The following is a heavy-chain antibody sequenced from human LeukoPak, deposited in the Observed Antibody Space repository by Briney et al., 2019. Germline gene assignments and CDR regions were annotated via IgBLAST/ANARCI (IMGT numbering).Heavy chain of an antibody. Sequence: ASVKVSCKASGYTFTSYGISWVRQAPGQGLEWMGWISAYNGNTNYAQKLQGRVTMTTDTSTSTAYMELRSLRSDDTAVYYCARSLGYCSSTSCYPMQTYYDYWGQGTLVTVSS. CDR3: ARSLGYCSSTSCYPMQTYYDY. V-gene: IGHV1-18*01. J-gene: IGHJ4*02. CDR2: ISAYNGNT. CDR1: GYTFTSYG. D-gene: IGHD2-2*01.